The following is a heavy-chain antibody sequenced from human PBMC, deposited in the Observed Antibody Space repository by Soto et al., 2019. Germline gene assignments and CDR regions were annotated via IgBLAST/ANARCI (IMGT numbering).Heavy chain of an antibody. J-gene: IGHJ3*02. CDR1: GYTFTSYD. Sequence: ASVKVSCKASGYTFTSYDINWVRQATGQGLEWMGWMNPNSGNTGYAQKFQGRVTMTRNTSISTAYMGLSSLRSEDTAVYYCARDHYGDYVNAFDIWGQGTMVTVSS. V-gene: IGHV1-8*01. CDR2: MNPNSGNT. D-gene: IGHD4-17*01. CDR3: ARDHYGDYVNAFDI.